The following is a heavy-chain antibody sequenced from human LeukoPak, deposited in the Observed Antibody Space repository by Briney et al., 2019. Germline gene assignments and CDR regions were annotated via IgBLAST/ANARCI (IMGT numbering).Heavy chain of an antibody. D-gene: IGHD2-15*01. Sequence: ASVQVSCKASGYTFTGYYMHWVRQAPGQGLEWMGWINPNSGGTNYAQKFQGRVTMTRDTSISTAYMELSRLRSDDTAVYYCARDWGRYCSGGSCAPGGYWGQGTLVTVSS. CDR2: INPNSGGT. V-gene: IGHV1-2*02. CDR3: ARDWGRYCSGGSCAPGGY. CDR1: GYTFTGYY. J-gene: IGHJ4*02.